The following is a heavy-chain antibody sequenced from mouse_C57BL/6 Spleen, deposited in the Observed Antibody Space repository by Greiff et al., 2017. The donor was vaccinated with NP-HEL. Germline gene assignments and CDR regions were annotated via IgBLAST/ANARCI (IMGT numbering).Heavy chain of an antibody. Sequence: QVQLQQPGAELVKPGASVKLSCKASGYTFTSYWMHWVKQRPGQGLEWIGMIHPNSGSTNYNEKFKSKATLTVDKSSSTAYMQLSSLTSEDSAVYYCARGGTTVVAFDDWGQGTTLTVSS. D-gene: IGHD1-1*01. V-gene: IGHV1-64*01. CDR3: ARGGTTVVAFDD. J-gene: IGHJ2*01. CDR1: GYTFTSYW. CDR2: IHPNSGST.